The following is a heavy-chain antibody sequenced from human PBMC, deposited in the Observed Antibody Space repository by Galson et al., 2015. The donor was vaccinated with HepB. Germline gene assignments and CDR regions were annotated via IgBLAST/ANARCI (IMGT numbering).Heavy chain of an antibody. CDR2: ISGSGGST. CDR3: AKDQVEYISSPANDN. V-gene: IGHV3-23*01. CDR1: GFMFSNYA. D-gene: IGHD6-6*01. J-gene: IGHJ4*02. Sequence: SLRLSCAASGFMFSNYAMSWVRQAPGKGLEWVSGISGSGGSTYYADSVKGRFTISRDNSKNTLYLQMNSLRAEDTAVYHCAKDQVEYISSPANDNWGQGTLVTVSS.